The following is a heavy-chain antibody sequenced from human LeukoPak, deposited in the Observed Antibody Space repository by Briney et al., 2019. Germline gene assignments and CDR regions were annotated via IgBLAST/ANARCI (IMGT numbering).Heavy chain of an antibody. J-gene: IGHJ4*02. D-gene: IGHD6-19*01. V-gene: IGHV4-31*03. CDR2: IYYSGST. CDR1: GGSISSGGYY. Sequence: SETLSLTCTVSGGSISSGGYYWSWIRQHPGKGLEWIGYIYYSGSTYYNPSLKSRVTISVDTSKNQFSLKLSSVTAADTAVYYCARTGAVAAQKRSYFDYWGQETLVTVSS. CDR3: ARTGAVAAQKRSYFDY.